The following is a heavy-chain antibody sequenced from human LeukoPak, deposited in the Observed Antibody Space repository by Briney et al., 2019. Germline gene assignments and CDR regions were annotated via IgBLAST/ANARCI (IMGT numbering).Heavy chain of an antibody. D-gene: IGHD1-26*01. CDR2: INHSGST. V-gene: IGHV4-34*01. J-gene: IGHJ5*02. Sequence: TSETLSLTCAVYGGSFSGYYWSWIRQPPGKGLEWIGEINHSGSTNYNPSLKSRVTISVDTSKNQFSLKLSSVTAADTAVYYCARGGGFIVGATEGRDYNWFDPWGQGTLVTVSS. CDR1: GGSFSGYY. CDR3: ARGGGFIVGATEGRDYNWFDP.